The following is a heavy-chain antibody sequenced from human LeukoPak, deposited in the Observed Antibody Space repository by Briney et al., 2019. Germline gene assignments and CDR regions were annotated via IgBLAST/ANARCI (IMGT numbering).Heavy chain of an antibody. Sequence: GGSLRLSCAASGFTFSSYWMHWVRQAPGKGLVWVSRINSDGSSTSYADSVKGRFTIPRDNAKNTLYLQMNSLRAEDTAVYYCARDGGYSYGHNWFDPWGQGTLVTVSS. D-gene: IGHD5-18*01. CDR3: ARDGGYSYGHNWFDP. J-gene: IGHJ5*02. CDR2: INSDGSST. CDR1: GFTFSSYW. V-gene: IGHV3-74*01.